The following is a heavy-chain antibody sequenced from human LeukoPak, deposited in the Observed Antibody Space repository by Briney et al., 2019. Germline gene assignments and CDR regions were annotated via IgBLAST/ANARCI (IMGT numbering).Heavy chain of an antibody. V-gene: IGHV1-46*01. D-gene: IGHD1-26*01. CDR2: INPSGGST. CDR1: GYTFTSYY. J-gene: IGHJ3*02. Sequence: GTSVKVSCKASGYTFTSYYMHWVRQAPGQGLEWMGIINPSGGSTSYAQKFQGRVTMTRDTSTSTVYMELSSLRSEDTAVYYCARNRAYNGRYFDAVDIWGQGTMVTVSS. CDR3: ARNRAYNGRYFDAVDI.